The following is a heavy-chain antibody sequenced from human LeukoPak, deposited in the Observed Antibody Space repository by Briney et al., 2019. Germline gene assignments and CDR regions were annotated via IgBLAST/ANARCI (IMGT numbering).Heavy chain of an antibody. V-gene: IGHV4-34*01. CDR2: INHRGST. D-gene: IGHD2-2*01. CDR1: GGSFSGYY. CDR3: ARAVVVPAAIRSVYYYYYMDV. Sequence: SETLSLTCAVYGGSFSGYYWSWIRQPPGKGLEWIGEINHRGSTNYNPSLKSRVTISVDTSKNQFSLKLSSVTAADTAVYYCARAVVVPAAIRSVYYYYYMDVWGKGTTVTVSS. J-gene: IGHJ6*03.